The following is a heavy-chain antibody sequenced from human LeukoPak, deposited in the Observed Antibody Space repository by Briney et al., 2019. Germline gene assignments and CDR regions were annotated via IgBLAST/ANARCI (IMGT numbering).Heavy chain of an antibody. D-gene: IGHD3-16*01. Sequence: PGGSLRLSCSASGFTFSSYVMHWVRQAPGKGLEYVSGISNNGGSTYYADSVRGRFTISRDNSKNTLYLQMRSLRAEDTAVYYCARFARFGDLQGGGYFDYWGQGTLVTVSS. CDR1: GFTFSSYV. V-gene: IGHV3-64D*06. CDR2: ISNNGGST. J-gene: IGHJ4*02. CDR3: ARFARFGDLQGGGYFDY.